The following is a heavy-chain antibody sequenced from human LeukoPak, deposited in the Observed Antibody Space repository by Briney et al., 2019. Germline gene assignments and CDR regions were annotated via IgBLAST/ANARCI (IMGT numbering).Heavy chain of an antibody. CDR3: AREPKPGGFDY. D-gene: IGHD1-14*01. CDR2: IYTSGST. Sequence: PSQTLSLTCTVSGGSISSGSYYWSWIRQPAGKGLEWIGRIYTSGSTNYNPSPKSRVTISVDTSKNQFSLKLSSVTAADTAVYYCAREPKPGGFDYWGQGTLVTVSS. CDR1: GGSISSGSYY. J-gene: IGHJ4*02. V-gene: IGHV4-61*02.